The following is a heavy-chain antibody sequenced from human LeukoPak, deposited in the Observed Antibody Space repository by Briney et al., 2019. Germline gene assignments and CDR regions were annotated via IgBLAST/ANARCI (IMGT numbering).Heavy chain of an antibody. J-gene: IGHJ6*02. Sequence: GGSLRLSCAASGFTFSSYGMHWVRQAPGKGLEWVAVISYDGSNKYYADSVKGRFTISRDNSKNTLYLQMNSLRAEDTAVYYCAKCKIAVAGYYYYGMDAWGQGTTVTVSS. CDR1: GFTFSSYG. CDR3: AKCKIAVAGYYYYGMDA. V-gene: IGHV3-30*18. CDR2: ISYDGSNK. D-gene: IGHD6-19*01.